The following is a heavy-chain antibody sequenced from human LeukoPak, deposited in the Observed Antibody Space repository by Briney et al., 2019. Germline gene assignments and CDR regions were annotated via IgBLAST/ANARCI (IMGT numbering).Heavy chain of an antibody. CDR2: INHSGST. D-gene: IGHD3-10*01. V-gene: IGHV4-34*01. J-gene: IGHJ4*02. CDR1: GGSFSGYY. CDR3: ARDRMVRGVLYYFDY. Sequence: SETLSLTCAVYGGSFSGYYWSWIRQPPGKGLEWIGEINHSGSTNYNPSLKSRVTISVDTSKNQLSLKLSSVTAADTAVYYCARDRMVRGVLYYFDYWGQGTLVTVSS.